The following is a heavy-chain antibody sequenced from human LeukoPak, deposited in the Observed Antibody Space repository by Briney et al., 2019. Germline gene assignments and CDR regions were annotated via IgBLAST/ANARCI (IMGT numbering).Heavy chain of an antibody. CDR3: ARSGGSSSTSCSPNFDF. Sequence: AGSLRLYCAASGFTFSSYSLNWVRQAPGNELVWFSSISSGSRYFYYADSVKGRFTISRDKAKNSLYLQMNSVRADDTAVYYCARSGGSSSTSCSPNFDFWRQGTVVSVST. J-gene: IGHJ4*02. V-gene: IGHV3-21*01. CDR2: ISSGSRYF. CDR1: GFTFSSYS. D-gene: IGHD2-2*01.